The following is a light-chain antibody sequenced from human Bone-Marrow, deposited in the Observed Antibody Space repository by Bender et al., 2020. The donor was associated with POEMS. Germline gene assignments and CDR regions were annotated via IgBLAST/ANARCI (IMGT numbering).Light chain of an antibody. CDR2: EGI. Sequence: QSALAQPASVSGSPGQSITISCTGTSSDVGSYNLVPWYQQHPGKAPKLMIYEGIKRPSGVSNRFSASKSGKTASLTISGLQAEDEADYYCCSYAGSSTFVEFGGGTKLTVL. J-gene: IGLJ2*01. CDR1: SSDVGSYNL. CDR3: CSYAGSSTFVE. V-gene: IGLV2-23*03.